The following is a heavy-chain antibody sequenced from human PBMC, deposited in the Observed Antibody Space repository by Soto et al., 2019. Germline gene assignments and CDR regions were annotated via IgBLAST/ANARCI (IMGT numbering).Heavy chain of an antibody. CDR2: VVPDGSRA. CDR3: VRGLRNGGFDI. J-gene: IGHJ3*02. D-gene: IGHD1-1*01. V-gene: IGHV3-30*01. CDR1: ESTLSTYD. Sequence: QVQLVESGGDVVQPGRSLRLSCTVSESTLSTYDIMWVRQGPGRGLEWVAHVVPDGSRAYYADSVKGRFTISGDNARTTVYLQLYSLRPEDTAVYHCVRGLRNGGFDIWGQGTLVTVSS.